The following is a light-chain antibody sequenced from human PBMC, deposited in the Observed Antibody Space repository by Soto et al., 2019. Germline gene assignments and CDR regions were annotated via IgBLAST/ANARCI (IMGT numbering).Light chain of an antibody. J-gene: IGKJ3*01. CDR1: QSILHSSTNKNY. CDR2: WAS. V-gene: IGKV4-1*01. CDR3: QQYSNVPFT. Sequence: TVMTQSPDSLAVSLGERATINCKSSQSILHSSTNKNYLAWYQHKPGQPPKLLIYWASTRESGVPDRFSGSGSGKDFTLTISSLQAEDVEVYYCQQYSNVPFTFGPGTKVDIK.